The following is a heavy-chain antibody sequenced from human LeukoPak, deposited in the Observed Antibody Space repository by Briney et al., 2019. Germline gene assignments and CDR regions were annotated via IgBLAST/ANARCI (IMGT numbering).Heavy chain of an antibody. Sequence: ASVKVSCKASGYTFTCYYMHWVRQAPGQGLEWMGWINPNSGGTNYAQKFQGRVTMTRDMSTSTVYMELSSLRSEDTAVYYCARGRGPRSYPFAYWGQGTLVTVSS. CDR2: INPNSGGT. CDR1: GYTFTCYY. V-gene: IGHV1-2*02. D-gene: IGHD1-26*01. CDR3: ARGRGPRSYPFAY. J-gene: IGHJ4*02.